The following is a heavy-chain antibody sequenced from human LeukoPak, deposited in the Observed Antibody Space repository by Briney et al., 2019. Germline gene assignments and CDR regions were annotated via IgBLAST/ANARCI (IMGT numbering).Heavy chain of an antibody. V-gene: IGHV4-34*01. J-gene: IGHJ5*02. Sequence: PSETLSLTCAVYGGSFSGYYWSWIRQPPGKGLEWIGEIDHSGSTNYNPSLKSRVTISVDTSKNQFSLKLSSVTAAGTAVYYCARGSRWLPRGWFDPWGQGTLVTVSS. CDR1: GGSFSGYY. CDR2: IDHSGST. D-gene: IGHD3-22*01. CDR3: ARGSRWLPRGWFDP.